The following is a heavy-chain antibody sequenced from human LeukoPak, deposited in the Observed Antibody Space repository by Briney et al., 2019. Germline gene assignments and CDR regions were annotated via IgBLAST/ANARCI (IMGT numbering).Heavy chain of an antibody. CDR1: GGTFSSYA. V-gene: IGHV1-69*05. Sequence: GASVKVSCKASGGTFSSYAISWVRQAPGQGLEWMGGIIPIFGTANYAQKFRGRVTITTDESTSTAYMELSSLRSEDTAVYYCARAAIVPAAPHPYYYYYYMDVWGKGTTVTVSS. J-gene: IGHJ6*03. CDR3: ARAAIVPAAPHPYYYYYYMDV. CDR2: IIPIFGTA. D-gene: IGHD2-2*01.